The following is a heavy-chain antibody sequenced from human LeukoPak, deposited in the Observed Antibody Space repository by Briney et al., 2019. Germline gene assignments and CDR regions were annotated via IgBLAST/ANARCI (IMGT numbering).Heavy chain of an antibody. J-gene: IGHJ4*02. CDR2: LYSSGTT. CDR3: ATEGGSSNWYYFDC. V-gene: IGHV4-59*13. CDR1: GGSIRTYY. D-gene: IGHD6-13*01. Sequence: ASETLSLTCTVSGGSIRTYYWSWIRQPPGKGLEWIGCLYSSGTTNYNPSLRSRVTTSVDTTKNQFSLKLSSVTAADTAVYYCATEGGSSNWYYFDCWGQGTPVTVSS.